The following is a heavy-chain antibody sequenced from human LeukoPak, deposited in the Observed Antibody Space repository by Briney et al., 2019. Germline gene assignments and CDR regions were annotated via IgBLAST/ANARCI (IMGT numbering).Heavy chain of an antibody. CDR2: IYPGDSDT. CDR1: GYSFTSYW. J-gene: IGHJ4*02. CDR3: ARSVYSSGTPRLESTLDY. D-gene: IGHD3-22*01. Sequence: GESLKIFCKGSGYSFTSYWIGWVRQMPGKGLEWMGIIYPGDSDTRYSPSFQGQVTISADKSISTAYLQWSSLKASDTAMYYCARSVYSSGTPRLESTLDYWGQGTLVTVSS. V-gene: IGHV5-51*01.